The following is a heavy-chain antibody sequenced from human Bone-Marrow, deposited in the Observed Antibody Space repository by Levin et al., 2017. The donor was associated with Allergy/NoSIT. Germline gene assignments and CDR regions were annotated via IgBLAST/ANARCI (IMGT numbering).Heavy chain of an antibody. Sequence: SQTLSLTCTVSGGSIRGSSYYWGWIRQPPGKGLEWIGSIYQSGNTYYNSSLKSRVTISVDTSKNQFSLKLRSVTAGDTAVYYCARHPDYGDYWDFHNWFDPWGQGTLVTVSS. D-gene: IGHD4-17*01. CDR1: GGSIRGSSYY. J-gene: IGHJ5*02. CDR2: IYQSGNT. V-gene: IGHV4-39*01. CDR3: ARHPDYGDYWDFHNWFDP.